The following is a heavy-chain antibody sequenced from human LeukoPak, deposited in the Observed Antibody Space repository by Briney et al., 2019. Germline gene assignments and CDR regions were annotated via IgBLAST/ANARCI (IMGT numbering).Heavy chain of an antibody. J-gene: IGHJ3*02. CDR3: AREGRWGNAFDI. D-gene: IGHD4-23*01. CDR1: GYTLIDYH. Sequence: VASVKVSCKASGYTLIDYHIHWVRQAPGQGLEWMGWINPDSGITNNAQTFEGRVTLTRDTSIGTAFMELSSLRSDDTALYFCAREGRWGNAFDIWGQGTMVSVSS. V-gene: IGHV1-2*02. CDR2: INPDSGIT.